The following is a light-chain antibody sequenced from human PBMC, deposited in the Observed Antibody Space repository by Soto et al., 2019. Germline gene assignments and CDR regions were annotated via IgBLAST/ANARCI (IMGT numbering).Light chain of an antibody. J-gene: IGKJ2*01. CDR1: QRITKY. CDR3: QQSYSATPA. V-gene: IGKV1-39*01. Sequence: DIQMTQSPSSLSASIGDRVTITCRASQRITKYLNWNQQKPGKAPKLLIYAASSLQSGVPSRFSGSGSGTDFTLTISNLQPEDFASYYCQQSYSATPAFGQGTKLEIK. CDR2: AAS.